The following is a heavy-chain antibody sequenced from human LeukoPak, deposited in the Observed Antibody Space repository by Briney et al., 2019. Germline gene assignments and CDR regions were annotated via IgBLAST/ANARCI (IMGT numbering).Heavy chain of an antibody. V-gene: IGHV1-8*01. J-gene: IGHJ4*02. CDR1: GYTFTSYD. CDR2: MNPNSGNT. CDR3: ARIAAMVPNDY. D-gene: IGHD5-18*01. Sequence: ASVKVSCKASGYTFTSYDINWVRQAPGQELEWMGWMNPNSGNTGYAQKFQGRVTMTRNTSISTAYMELSSLRSEDTAVYYCARIAAMVPNDYWGQGTLVTVSS.